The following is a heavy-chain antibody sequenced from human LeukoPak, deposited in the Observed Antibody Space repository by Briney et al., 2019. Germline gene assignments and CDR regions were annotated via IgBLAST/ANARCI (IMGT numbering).Heavy chain of an antibody. J-gene: IGHJ5*02. CDR1: GNSISSGDNY. D-gene: IGHD5-12*01. Sequence: PSETLSLTCTVSGNSISSGDNYWSWIRQPPGKGLEWIGYIYYSGSTNYNPSLKSRVTISVDTSKNQFSLKLSSVTAADTAVYYCARGGGGYLFSWGQGTLVTVSS. CDR3: ARGGGGYLFS. CDR2: IYYSGST. V-gene: IGHV4-61*08.